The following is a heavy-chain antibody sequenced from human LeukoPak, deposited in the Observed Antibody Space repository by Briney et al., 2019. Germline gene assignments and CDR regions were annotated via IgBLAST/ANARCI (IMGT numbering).Heavy chain of an antibody. CDR3: AREGLNMVRGVIPKEAWGWFDP. CDR1: GGSISSDSYY. D-gene: IGHD3-10*01. CDR2: IYRSGST. J-gene: IGHJ5*02. Sequence: SETLSLTCTVSGGSISSDSYYWNWIRQPAGKGLEWIGRIYRSGSTNYNPSLKSRVTISVDTSKNQFSLKLSSVTAADTAVYYCAREGLNMVRGVIPKEAWGWFDPWGQGTLVTVSS. V-gene: IGHV4-61*02.